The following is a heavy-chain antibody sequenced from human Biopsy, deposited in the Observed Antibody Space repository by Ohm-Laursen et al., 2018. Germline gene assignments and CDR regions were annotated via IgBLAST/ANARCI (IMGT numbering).Heavy chain of an antibody. D-gene: IGHD1-26*01. J-gene: IGHJ4*02. CDR2: INGGGDGT. V-gene: IGHV3-23*01. CDR1: GFPFSTYA. CDR3: AKDLKWDVSADYFDF. Sequence: SLRLSCAASGFPFSTYAMSWVRQTPGKGLEWVSSINGGGDGTFYADSVKGRFSISRDNSKNTLYLQMKSLRAEDTALYYCAKDLKWDVSADYFDFWGQGTLVTVSS.